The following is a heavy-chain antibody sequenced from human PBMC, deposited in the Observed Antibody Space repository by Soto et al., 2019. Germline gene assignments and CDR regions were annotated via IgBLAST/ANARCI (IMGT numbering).Heavy chain of an antibody. D-gene: IGHD5-18*01. V-gene: IGHV1-18*01. CDR2: ISAYNGNT. CDR1: GYTFTSYG. CDR3: ASSLLVGYGLEGESD. J-gene: IGHJ4*02. Sequence: QVQLVQSGAEVKKPGASVKVSCKASGYTFTSYGISWVRQAPGQGLEWMGWISAYNGNTNYAQKLQGRVTMTTDTSTSTAYMGLRSLGSDDTAVYYCASSLLVGYGLEGESDWGQGTLVTVSS.